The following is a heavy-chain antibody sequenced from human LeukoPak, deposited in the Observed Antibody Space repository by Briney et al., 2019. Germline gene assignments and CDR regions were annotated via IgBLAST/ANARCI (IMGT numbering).Heavy chain of an antibody. CDR1: GFTFSSYW. D-gene: IGHD7-27*01. CDR3: GRFTRSGDSVY. J-gene: IGHJ4*02. Sequence: PGGSLRLSCAASGFTFSSYWMSCVRQAPGKGLEWVANIKQDGSEKQYVDSVKGRFAISRDNAENSLYLQMNSLKAEDTAVYYCGRFTRSGDSVYWGQGTLVTVSP. V-gene: IGHV3-7*04. CDR2: IKQDGSEK.